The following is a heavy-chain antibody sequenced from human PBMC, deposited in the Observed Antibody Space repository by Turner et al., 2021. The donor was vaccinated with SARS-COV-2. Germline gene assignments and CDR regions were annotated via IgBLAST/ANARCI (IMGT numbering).Heavy chain of an antibody. V-gene: IGHV4-59*01. CDR3: ARGRGGGGSSNNWFDP. Sequence: QVQLQESGPGLVKPSETLCLTCTVSGGAISSYYWSWIRQPPGKGLEGIGYIYYVGSTNYNPSLKSRVSISVDTSKNQFSLKLTSVTAADTAVYYCARGRGGGGSSNNWFDPWGQGTLVIVSS. CDR1: GGAISSYY. J-gene: IGHJ5*02. D-gene: IGHD2-15*01. CDR2: IYYVGST.